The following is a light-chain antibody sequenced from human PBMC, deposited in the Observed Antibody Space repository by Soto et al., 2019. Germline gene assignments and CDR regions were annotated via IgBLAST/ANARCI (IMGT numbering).Light chain of an antibody. J-gene: IGKJ1*01. Sequence: EIGITQSPATLSVSPGETATLSCRASHSVGTKLAWYQQRPGQAPRLLISDASTRATSISARFSGSGSVTQFTLTISSLQSEDIGLYYCHQYSKWPQTFGPGTKVDIK. CDR2: DAS. V-gene: IGKV3-15*01. CDR3: HQYSKWPQT. CDR1: HSVGTK.